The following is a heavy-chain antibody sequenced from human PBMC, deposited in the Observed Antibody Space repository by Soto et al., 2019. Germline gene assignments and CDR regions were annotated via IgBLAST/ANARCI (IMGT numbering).Heavy chain of an antibody. CDR1: GYTFTSYG. CDR2: ISAYNGNA. CDR3: ARDIFLGLRTPVTPDYYSYGMDV. D-gene: IGHD4-4*01. Sequence: GASVKVSCKASGYTFTSYGISWVRQAPGQGLEWMGWISAYNGNANYAQKLQGRVTMTTDTSTSTAYMELRSLRSDDTAVYYCARDIFLGLRTPVTPDYYSYGMDVWGQGTTVTVSS. V-gene: IGHV1-18*01. J-gene: IGHJ6*02.